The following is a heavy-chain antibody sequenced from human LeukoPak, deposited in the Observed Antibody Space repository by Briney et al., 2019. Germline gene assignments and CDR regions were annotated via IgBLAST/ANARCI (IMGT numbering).Heavy chain of an antibody. CDR1: GYTFTSYG. J-gene: IGHJ4*02. Sequence: GASVKVSCKASGYTFTSYGISWVRQAPGQGLEWMGWISAYNGNTNYAQKLQGRVTMTTDTSTSTAYMELRSLRSDDTAVYYCARGPHSYDFWIWRIDYWGQETLVTVSS. V-gene: IGHV1-18*01. CDR2: ISAYNGNT. CDR3: ARGPHSYDFWIWRIDY. D-gene: IGHD3-3*01.